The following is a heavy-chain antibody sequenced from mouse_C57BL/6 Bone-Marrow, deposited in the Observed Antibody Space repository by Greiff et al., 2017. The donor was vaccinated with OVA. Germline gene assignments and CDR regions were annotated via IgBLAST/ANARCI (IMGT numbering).Heavy chain of an antibody. CDR2: ISSGGDYI. D-gene: IGHD2-4*01. V-gene: IGHV5-9-1*02. J-gene: IGHJ2*01. CDR3: TRETMITTKRYYFDY. CDR1: GFTFSSYA. Sequence: EVHLVESGEGLVKPGGSLKLSCAASGFTFSSYAMSWVRQTPEKRLEWVAYISSGGDYIYYADTVKGRFTISRDNARNTLYLQMSCLKSEYTAMDYCTRETMITTKRYYFDYWGQGTTLTVSS.